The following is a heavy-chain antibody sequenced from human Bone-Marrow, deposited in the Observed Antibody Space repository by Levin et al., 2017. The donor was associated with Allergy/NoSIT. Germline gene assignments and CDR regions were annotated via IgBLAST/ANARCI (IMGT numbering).Heavy chain of an antibody. J-gene: IGHJ2*01. CDR3: ARENTVTSYSSFYFDL. V-gene: IGHV1-2*02. Sequence: ASVKVSCKASGYTFSGNYIHFVRQAPGQGLEWMGWFNPNTGGTTYAQEFQGRVTMTRDTSINTAYMELRGLKSDDSAVYFCARENTVTSYSSFYFDLWGRGTLVTVSS. D-gene: IGHD4-17*01. CDR2: FNPNTGGT. CDR1: GYTFSGNY.